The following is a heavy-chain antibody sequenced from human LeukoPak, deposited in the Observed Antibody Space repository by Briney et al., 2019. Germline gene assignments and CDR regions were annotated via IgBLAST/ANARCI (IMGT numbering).Heavy chain of an antibody. D-gene: IGHD1-1*01. CDR2: ISSSGSTI. J-gene: IGHJ4*02. V-gene: IGHV3-11*04. CDR1: GFTFSDYY. CDR3: ARGPPVSQLEPPFDY. Sequence: GGSLRLSCAASGFTFSDYYMSWIRQAPGKGLEWVSYISSSGSTIYYADSVKGRFTISRDNAKNSLYLQMNSLRADDTAVYYCARGPPVSQLEPPFDYWGQGTLVTVSS.